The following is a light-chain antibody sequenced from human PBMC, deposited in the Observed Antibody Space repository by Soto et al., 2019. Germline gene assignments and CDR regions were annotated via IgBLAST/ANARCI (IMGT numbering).Light chain of an antibody. J-gene: IGLJ2*01. CDR1: ILAKKY. CDR3: YSAADNNVV. CDR2: KDS. V-gene: IGLV3-27*01. Sequence: SSELTQPSSVSVSPGQTARITCSGDILAKKYARWFQQKPGQAPVLVIYKDSGRPSGIPERFSGSSSGTTVTLTISGAQVDDEADYYCYSAADNNVVFGGGTKLTVL.